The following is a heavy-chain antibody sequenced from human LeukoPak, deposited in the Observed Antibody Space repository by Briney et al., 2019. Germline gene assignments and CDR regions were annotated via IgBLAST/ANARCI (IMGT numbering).Heavy chain of an antibody. CDR3: ARSVGGHFDY. CDR1: GFTSSVYS. Sequence: GGSLRLSCAASGFTSSVYSMNSVRQPPGMGLEWVSYITSNSATIQYADSVKGRLTISRDNAKNSLSLQMNSLRDEDTAVYYCARSVGGHFDYWGQGMLVTVSS. V-gene: IGHV3-48*02. CDR2: ITSNSATI. J-gene: IGHJ4*02. D-gene: IGHD3-16*01.